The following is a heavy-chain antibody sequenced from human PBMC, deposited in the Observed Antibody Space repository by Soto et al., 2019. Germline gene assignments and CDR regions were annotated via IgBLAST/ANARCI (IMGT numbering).Heavy chain of an antibody. CDR2: IFESGAT. D-gene: IGHD1-7*01. CDR3: TTSHAGELNN. CDR1: GGSISSSSW. V-gene: IGHV4-4*02. Sequence: QVQLQESGPGLVKPSGTLSLTCAVSGGSISSSSWWTWVRQSPGKGLEWIGEIFESGATNYNPSLKSRLTMSVDKSMNQFPLNLSSLTAADTAVYFCTTSHAGELNNWGQGTLVTVSS. J-gene: IGHJ4*02.